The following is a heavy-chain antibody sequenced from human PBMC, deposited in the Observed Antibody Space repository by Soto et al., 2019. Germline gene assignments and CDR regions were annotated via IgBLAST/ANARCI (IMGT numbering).Heavy chain of an antibody. CDR3: ARVFASSVRGVINLSYYYYGMDV. D-gene: IGHD3-10*01. V-gene: IGHV4-31*03. J-gene: IGHJ6*02. CDR2: IYYSGST. CDR1: GDSSSSGGYY. Sequence: SGTRFLTCTVSGDSSSSGGYYWSWIRQHPGKGLEGIGYIYYSGSTYYDPSLKSRVTISVDTSKNQFSLKLSSVTAADTAVYYCARVFASSVRGVINLSYYYYGMDVWGQGTTVTVSS.